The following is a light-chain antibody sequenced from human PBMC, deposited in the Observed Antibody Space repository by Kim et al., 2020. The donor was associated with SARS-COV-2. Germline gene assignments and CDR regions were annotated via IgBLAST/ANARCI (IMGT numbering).Light chain of an antibody. V-gene: IGKV1-33*01. Sequence: DIQMTQSPSSLSASVGDRVTITCQASQDITNSLNWYQHKAGKAPRLLIYDTSTLEAGVPSRFSGSGSGTDFTFSISSLQPEDVATYYCQLYDNVPSITFGQGTRLEIK. J-gene: IGKJ5*01. CDR3: QLYDNVPSIT. CDR1: QDITNS. CDR2: DTS.